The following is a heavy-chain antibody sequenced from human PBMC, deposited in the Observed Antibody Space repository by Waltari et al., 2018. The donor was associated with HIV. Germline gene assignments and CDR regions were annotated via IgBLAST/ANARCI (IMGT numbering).Heavy chain of an antibody. Sequence: EVQLVESGGGLVQPGRSLRLSCAASGFTFDDYAMHWVRQAPGKGLEWVSGISWNSGSIGYADSVKGRFTISRDNAKNSLYLQMNSLRAEDTALYYCAKGVKIAVAGTDYYYGRDVWGQGTTVTVSS. V-gene: IGHV3-9*01. CDR3: AKGVKIAVAGTDYYYGRDV. D-gene: IGHD6-19*01. J-gene: IGHJ6*02. CDR2: ISWNSGSI. CDR1: GFTFDDYA.